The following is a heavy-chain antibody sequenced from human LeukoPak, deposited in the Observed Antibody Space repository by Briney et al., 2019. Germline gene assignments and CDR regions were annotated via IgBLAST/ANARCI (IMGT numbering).Heavy chain of an antibody. CDR2: ISGSGGST. V-gene: IGHV3-23*01. D-gene: IGHD2-15*01. J-gene: IGHJ4*02. CDR3: AKLQIVVVYYFDY. CDR1: GFTFSSYG. Sequence: GGSLRLSCAASGFTFSSYGMSWVRQAPGKGLEWVSAISGSGGSTYYADSVKGRFTISRDNSKNTLYLQMNSLRAEDTAVYYCAKLQIVVVYYFDYWGQGTLVTVSS.